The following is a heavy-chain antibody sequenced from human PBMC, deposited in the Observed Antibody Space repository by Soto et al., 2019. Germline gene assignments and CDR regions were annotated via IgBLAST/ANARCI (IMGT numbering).Heavy chain of an antibody. Sequence: PGGSLRLSCAASGFTFRSFTMSWVRQAPGKGLEWVSAISGSGGSTYYADSVKGRFTISRDNSKNTLYLQMNSLRAEDTAVYYCAKDWVKAPFDYWGQGTLVTVSS. CDR2: ISGSGGST. J-gene: IGHJ4*02. D-gene: IGHD3-16*01. CDR3: AKDWVKAPFDY. V-gene: IGHV3-23*01. CDR1: GFTFRSFT.